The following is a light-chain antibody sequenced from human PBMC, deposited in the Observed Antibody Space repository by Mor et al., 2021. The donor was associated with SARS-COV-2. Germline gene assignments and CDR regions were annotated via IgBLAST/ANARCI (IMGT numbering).Light chain of an antibody. CDR3: QQYKDYWT. J-gene: IGKJ1*01. CDR1: TISSY. CDR2: KAS. Sequence: TISSYLAWYQQKPGKAPELLIYKASILETGVPTRFSGSGSGTEFTLTINALQPGDFATYFCQQYKDYWTFGQGTKVELK. V-gene: IGKV1-5*03.